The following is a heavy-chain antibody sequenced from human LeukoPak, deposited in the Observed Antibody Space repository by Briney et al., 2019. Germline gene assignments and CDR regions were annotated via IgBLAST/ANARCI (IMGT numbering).Heavy chain of an antibody. V-gene: IGHV1-18*01. Sequence: ASVKVSCKASGYTFTSYGISWVRQAPGQVLEWMGWISAYNGNTNYAQKLQGRVTMTTDTSTSTAYMELRSLRSEDTAVYYCARVMSCSSTSCHTGKWQPDVWGQGTTVTVSS. CDR2: ISAYNGNT. D-gene: IGHD2-2*02. CDR1: GYTFTSYG. CDR3: ARVMSCSSTSCHTGKWQPDV. J-gene: IGHJ6*02.